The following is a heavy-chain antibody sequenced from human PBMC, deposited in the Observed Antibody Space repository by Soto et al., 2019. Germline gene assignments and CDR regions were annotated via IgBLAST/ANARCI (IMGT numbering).Heavy chain of an antibody. J-gene: IGHJ4*02. CDR1: GFSFRSYA. CDR3: ADGGRYPYY. CDR2: ISAGGDGT. Sequence: EVQLVESGGDLVQPGGSLRLSCAASGFSFRSYAMGWVRQAPGKGLNWVSSISAGGDGTYYADSVKGRFTISRDNSKNPVYLQMTRLIADDTAVYYCADGGRYPYYWGPGTLVTVSS. V-gene: IGHV3-23*04. D-gene: IGHD1-26*01.